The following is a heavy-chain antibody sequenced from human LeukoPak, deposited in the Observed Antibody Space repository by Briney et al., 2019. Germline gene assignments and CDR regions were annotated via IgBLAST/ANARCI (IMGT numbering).Heavy chain of an antibody. V-gene: IGHV4-31*03. J-gene: IGHJ4*02. CDR2: IYYSGST. CDR1: GGSISSGGYS. Sequence: SQTLSLTCTVSGGSISSGGYSWSWIRQHPGTGLEWIGYIYYSGSTYYNPSLKSRVTISVDTSKNQFSLKLSSVTAADTAVYYCARGVDLWFGEFYYFDYWGQGTLVTVSS. CDR3: ARGVDLWFGEFYYFDY. D-gene: IGHD3-10*01.